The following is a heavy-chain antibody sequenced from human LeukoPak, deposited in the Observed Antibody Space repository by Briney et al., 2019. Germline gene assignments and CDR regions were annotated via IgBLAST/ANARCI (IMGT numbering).Heavy chain of an antibody. V-gene: IGHV3-48*03. J-gene: IGHJ5*02. CDR3: ARGDPHADL. Sequence: GGSLRLSCAASGFALNTYEMNWVRQARGKGLEWIADITISGHTKNYADSVKGRFTISRDNAGTSLYLQMNSLRVEDTGVYYCARGDPHADLWGQGTLVTVSS. CDR2: ITISGHTK. CDR1: GFALNTYE.